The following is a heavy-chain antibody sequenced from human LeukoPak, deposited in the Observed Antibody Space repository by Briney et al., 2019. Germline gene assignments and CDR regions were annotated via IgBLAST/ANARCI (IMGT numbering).Heavy chain of an antibody. V-gene: IGHV3-64*01. CDR3: AREARHCSSSSCHIDY. CDR2: ISSTGGST. CDR1: GFTFSDYA. Sequence: GGSLRLSCAASGFTFSDYAMHWVRQALGKGLEYVSVISSTGGSTFYANSMKGRFTISRDNSKNTLYLQMGSLRAENMAVYYCAREARHCSSSSCHIDYWGQGTLVSVSS. D-gene: IGHD2-2*01. J-gene: IGHJ4*02.